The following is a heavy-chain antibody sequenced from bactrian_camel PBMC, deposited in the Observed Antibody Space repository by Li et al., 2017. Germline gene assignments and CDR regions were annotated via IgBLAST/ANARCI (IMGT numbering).Heavy chain of an antibody. V-gene: IGHV3S53*01. Sequence: HVQLVESGGGSVQAGGSLRLSCVISGYTLPMNMGWFRRLPGQEREGVAAIAGDGRTNYADSVKGRFTIARDNAKSMVYLQVERLKSEDTALYYCTTRISECVYYTSSDGCYSHRGQGTQVTVS. CDR2: IAGDGRT. CDR1: GYTLPMN. D-gene: IGHD3*01. J-gene: IGHJ4*01.